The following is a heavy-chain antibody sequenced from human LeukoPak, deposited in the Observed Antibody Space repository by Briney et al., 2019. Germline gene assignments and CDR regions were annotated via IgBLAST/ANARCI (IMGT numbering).Heavy chain of an antibody. D-gene: IGHD1-26*01. CDR3: ARPSGVGATLYYFDQ. J-gene: IGHJ4*02. V-gene: IGHV1-46*01. CDR1: GYTFTDYY. CDR2: INPITSRT. Sequence: GASVKVSCKASGYTFTDYYMHWVRQAPGQGFEWMGLINPITSRTSYAQEFQGRVTMTRDTSTSTLYMALSSLRSEDTAVYYCARPSGVGATLYYFDQWGQGTLVTVSS.